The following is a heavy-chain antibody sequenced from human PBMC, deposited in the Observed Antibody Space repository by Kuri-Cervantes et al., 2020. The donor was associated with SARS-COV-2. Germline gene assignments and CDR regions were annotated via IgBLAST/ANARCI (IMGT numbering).Heavy chain of an antibody. CDR3: AGGIAAAGTNYYYGMDV. D-gene: IGHD6-13*01. CDR2: INSGGSST. Sequence: GGSLRLSCAASGFTFSSYWMHWVRQAPGKGLVWVSRINSGGSSTSYADSVKGRFTISRDNAKNTLYLQMNSLRAEDTAVYYCAGGIAAAGTNYYYGMDVWGQGTTVTVSS. J-gene: IGHJ6*02. CDR1: GFTFSSYW. V-gene: IGHV3-74*01.